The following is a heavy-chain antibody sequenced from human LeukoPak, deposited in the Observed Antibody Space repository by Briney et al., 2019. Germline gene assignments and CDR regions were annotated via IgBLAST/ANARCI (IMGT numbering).Heavy chain of an antibody. V-gene: IGHV3-21*01. CDR3: AKNLINWQFDS. J-gene: IGHJ4*02. D-gene: IGHD3-22*01. CDR2: ISSTSTYI. Sequence: PGGSLRLSCAASGFTFSSYTTNWVRQAPGKGLEWVSYISSTSTYIYYADSVKGRFTISRDNAKNSLYLQMNSLRAEDTAVYYCAKNLINWQFDSWGQGTLVSVSS. CDR1: GFTFSSYT.